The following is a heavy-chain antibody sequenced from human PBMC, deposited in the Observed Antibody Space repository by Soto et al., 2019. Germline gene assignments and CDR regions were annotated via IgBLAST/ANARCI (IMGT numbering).Heavy chain of an antibody. J-gene: IGHJ5*02. CDR1: GLIFSSSG. Sequence: GGSLRLSCAASGLIFSSSGMHWVRQAPGKGLEWVAMIWYDGSNEYYADSVKGRFTISRDNSKNTLSLQMNSLRVEDTAVYYCARDKGTTCLDTWGQGILVTVSS. V-gene: IGHV3-33*01. CDR3: ARDKGTTCLDT. CDR2: IWYDGSNE. D-gene: IGHD1-7*01.